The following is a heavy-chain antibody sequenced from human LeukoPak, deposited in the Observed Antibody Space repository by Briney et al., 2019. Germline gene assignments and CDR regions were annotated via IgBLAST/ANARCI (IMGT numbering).Heavy chain of an antibody. CDR1: GFTFTSYG. V-gene: IGHV3-30*03. J-gene: IGHJ4*02. Sequence: GGSLRLSCAASGFTFTSYGMHWVRQAPGKGLEWVALITYDGYYKYYSDSVKGRFTISSDTSKNTMYLQMNSLRAEDTAVYYGARDLSPVVRASPMGYWGQGTLVTVSS. CDR2: ITYDGYYK. D-gene: IGHD3-10*01. CDR3: ARDLSPVVRASPMGY.